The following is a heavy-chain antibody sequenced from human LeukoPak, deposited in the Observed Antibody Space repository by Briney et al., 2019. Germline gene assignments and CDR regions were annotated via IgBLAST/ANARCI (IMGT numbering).Heavy chain of an antibody. J-gene: IGHJ4*02. CDR2: INPNSGDT. CDR3: AKNPYEYYFDY. V-gene: IGHV1-2*02. D-gene: IGHD5-12*01. CDR1: GYTFTGYY. Sequence: ASVKVSCKASGYTFTGYYMHWVRQAPGQGLEWMGWINPNSGDTNYAQKFQGRVTMTRDTSIRTAYLELSGLRSDDTAVYYCAKNPYEYYFDYWGQGTLVTVSS.